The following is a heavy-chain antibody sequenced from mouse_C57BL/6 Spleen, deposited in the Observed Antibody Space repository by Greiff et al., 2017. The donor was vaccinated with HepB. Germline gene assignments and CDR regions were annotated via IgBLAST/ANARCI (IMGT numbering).Heavy chain of an antibody. CDR1: GFTFSSYA. CDR3: ARYYGSSYFDY. Sequence: EVKVEESGGGLVKPGGSLKLSCAASGFTFSSYAMSWVRQTPEKRLEWVATISDGGSYTYYPDNVKGRFTISRDNAKNNLYLQMSHLKSEDTAMYYCARYYGSSYFDYWGQGTTLTVSS. J-gene: IGHJ2*01. V-gene: IGHV5-4*03. CDR2: ISDGGSYT. D-gene: IGHD1-1*01.